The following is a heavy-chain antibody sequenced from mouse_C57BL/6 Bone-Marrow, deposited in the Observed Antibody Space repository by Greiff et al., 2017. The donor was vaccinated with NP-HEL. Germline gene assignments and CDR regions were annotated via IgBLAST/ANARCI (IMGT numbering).Heavy chain of an antibody. CDR1: GYTFTSYW. V-gene: IGHV1-50*01. D-gene: IGHD1-1*01. Sequence: QVQLQQPGAELVKPGASVKLSCKASGYTFTSYWMQWVKQRPGQGLEWIGEIDPSDSYTNYNQKFKDKATLTVDKSSSTAYMQLSSLTSEDSAVYYCAHFHYYGSSYDDYWGQGTTLTVSS. J-gene: IGHJ2*01. CDR3: AHFHYYGSSYDDY. CDR2: IDPSDSYT.